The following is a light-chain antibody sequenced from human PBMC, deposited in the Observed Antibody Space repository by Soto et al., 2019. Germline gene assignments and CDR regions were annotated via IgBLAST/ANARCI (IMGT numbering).Light chain of an antibody. CDR1: QSVSSW. CDR2: DAS. J-gene: IGKJ4*01. CDR3: QQRVNWLT. V-gene: IGKV3-11*01. Sequence: EIVLTQSPATLSLSPGERATLSCRASQSVSSWLAWYQQKPGQAPRLLIYDASNRATGIPARFIGSGSGTDVTLTISSLEPEDFAVYYCQQRVNWLTFGGGTKVEIK.